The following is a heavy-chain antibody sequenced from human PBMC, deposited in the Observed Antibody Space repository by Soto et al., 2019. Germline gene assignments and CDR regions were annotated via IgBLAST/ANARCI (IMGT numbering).Heavy chain of an antibody. CDR3: ATSQKGYNWNYFDH. CDR1: GASISGSYYY. D-gene: IGHD1-20*01. CDR2: VFYTGFT. Sequence: NLSETLSLTCAVSGASISGSYYYWAWLRQSPGKGPEWIGSVFYTGFTSYNPSLESRVSVSVDTSKSQFPLKLSAVTAADTAVYYCATSQKGYNWNYFDHWGQGALVTVSS. J-gene: IGHJ4*02. V-gene: IGHV4-39*01.